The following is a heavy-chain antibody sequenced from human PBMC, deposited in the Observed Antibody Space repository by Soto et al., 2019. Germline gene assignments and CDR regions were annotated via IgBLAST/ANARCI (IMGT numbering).Heavy chain of an antibody. CDR3: ARAGFQQPLDY. CDR2: IYYSGST. V-gene: IGHV4-59*01. D-gene: IGHD6-13*01. CDR1: GGSISSYY. Sequence: QVQLQESGPGLVKPSETLSLTCTVSGGSISSYYWSWIRQPPGKGLEWIGYIYYSGSTNYNPSLKSRVTISVDTSKNQFSLKLSSVTAADTAVYYCARAGFQQPLDYWGQGTLVTVSS. J-gene: IGHJ4*02.